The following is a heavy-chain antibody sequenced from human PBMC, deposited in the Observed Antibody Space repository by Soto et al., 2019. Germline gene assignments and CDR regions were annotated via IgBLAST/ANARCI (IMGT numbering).Heavy chain of an antibody. CDR3: ARIGRNYYEGMDV. V-gene: IGHV5-51*01. CDR1: GYSFTSHW. J-gene: IGHJ6*02. CDR2: IYPCDADT. Sequence: PXESLKSSCKGSGYSFTSHWIGWVRQMPGKGLEWMGSIYPCDADTRYSPSFQGQVTHSANKSISTADLQWSSLKASDTAMYYGARIGRNYYEGMDVWGQGPTVTVPS.